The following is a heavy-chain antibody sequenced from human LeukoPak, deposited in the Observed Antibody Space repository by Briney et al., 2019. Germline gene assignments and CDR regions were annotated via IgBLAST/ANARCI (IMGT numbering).Heavy chain of an antibody. CDR2: ISGSSGTT. D-gene: IGHD3-16*01. J-gene: IGHJ4*02. CDR3: AKVGLRLGGDY. Sequence: GGSLRLSCAASGFTFSSYAMSWVRQAPGKGLEWVSAISGSSGTTYYADSVKGRFTISRDNSKNTLYLQMNSLRAEDTAVYHCAKVGLRLGGDYWGQGTLVTVSS. V-gene: IGHV3-23*01. CDR1: GFTFSSYA.